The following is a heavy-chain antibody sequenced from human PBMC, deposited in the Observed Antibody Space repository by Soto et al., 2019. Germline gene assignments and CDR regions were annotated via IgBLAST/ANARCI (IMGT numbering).Heavy chain of an antibody. J-gene: IGHJ4*02. Sequence: GGSLRLSCAASGFTFSSYSMNWVRQAPGKGLEWVSSISSSSSYIYYADSVKGRFTISRDNAKNSLYLQMNSLRAEDTAVYYCARGFNYYGSGSYYIFSFDYWGQGTLVTVSS. D-gene: IGHD3-10*01. V-gene: IGHV3-21*01. CDR2: ISSSSSYI. CDR1: GFTFSSYS. CDR3: ARGFNYYGSGSYYIFSFDY.